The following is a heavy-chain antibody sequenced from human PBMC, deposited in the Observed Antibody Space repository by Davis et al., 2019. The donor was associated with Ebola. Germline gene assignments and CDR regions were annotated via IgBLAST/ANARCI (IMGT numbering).Heavy chain of an antibody. CDR1: GFTFSSYG. Sequence: GESLKISCAASGFTFSSYGMHWVRQAPGKGLEWVAVISYDGSNKYYADSVKGRFTISRDNSKNTLYLQMNSLRAEDTAVYYCARGLAPGWFDPWGQGTLVTVSS. D-gene: IGHD3-16*01. V-gene: IGHV3-30*03. CDR2: ISYDGSNK. CDR3: ARGLAPGWFDP. J-gene: IGHJ5*02.